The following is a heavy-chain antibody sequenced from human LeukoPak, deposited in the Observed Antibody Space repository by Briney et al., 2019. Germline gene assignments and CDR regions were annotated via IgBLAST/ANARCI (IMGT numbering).Heavy chain of an antibody. CDR1: GFTFSSYA. V-gene: IGHV3-23*01. J-gene: IGHJ4*02. Sequence: GGSVRLSCAASGFTFSSYAMSWVRQAPGKGLEWLSTISGGGENTYYADSVRGRFTISRDNSKNTVYLQMKSLRAEDTAVYFCAKVLTGSQDYWGQGTPVNVSS. D-gene: IGHD1-20*01. CDR2: ISGGGENT. CDR3: AKVLTGSQDY.